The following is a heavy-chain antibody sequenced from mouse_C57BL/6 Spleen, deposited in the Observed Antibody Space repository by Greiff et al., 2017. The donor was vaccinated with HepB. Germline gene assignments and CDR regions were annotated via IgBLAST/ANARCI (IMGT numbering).Heavy chain of an antibody. Sequence: EVQLVESGGGLVKPGGSLKLSCAASGFTFSSYAMSWVRQTPEKRLEWVATISDGGSYTYYPDNVKGRFTISRDNAKNNLYLQMSHLKSEDTAMYYCARGIYYYGSSSFAYWGQGTLVTVSA. V-gene: IGHV5-4*01. CDR1: GFTFSSYA. D-gene: IGHD1-1*01. CDR2: ISDGGSYT. CDR3: ARGIYYYGSSSFAY. J-gene: IGHJ3*01.